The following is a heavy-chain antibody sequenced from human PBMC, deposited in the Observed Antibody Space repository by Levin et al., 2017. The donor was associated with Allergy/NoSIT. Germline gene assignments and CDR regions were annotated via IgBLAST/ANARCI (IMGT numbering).Heavy chain of an antibody. D-gene: IGHD3-9*01. CDR2: IGDIGGST. V-gene: IGHV3-23*01. CDR1: GFTFSTYV. J-gene: IGHJ4*02. Sequence: GGSLRLSCAASGFTFSTYVMNWVRQAPGKGLEWVSAIGDIGGSTYYADSVKGRFTISRDTSKNTLYLQMNSLRAEDTAVYYCAKEDLTPFSYWGQGTQVTVSP. CDR3: AKEDLTPFSY.